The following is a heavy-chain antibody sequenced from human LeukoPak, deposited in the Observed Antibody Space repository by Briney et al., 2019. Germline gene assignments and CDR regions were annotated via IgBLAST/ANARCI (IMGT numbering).Heavy chain of an antibody. V-gene: IGHV4-59*12. CDR1: GGSISSYY. J-gene: IGHJ5*02. CDR3: ARSDYGDPNWFDP. D-gene: IGHD4-17*01. CDR2: IYYSGST. Sequence: PSETLSLTCTVSGGSISSYYWSWIRQPPGKGLEWIGYIYYSGSTNYNPSLKSRVTISVDRSKNQFSLKLSSVTAADTAVYYCARSDYGDPNWFDPWGQGTLVTVSS.